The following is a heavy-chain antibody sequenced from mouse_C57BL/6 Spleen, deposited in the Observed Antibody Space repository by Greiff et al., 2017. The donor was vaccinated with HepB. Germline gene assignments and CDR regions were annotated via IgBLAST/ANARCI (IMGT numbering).Heavy chain of an antibody. CDR1: GYTFTSYW. V-gene: IGHV1-64*01. D-gene: IGHD2-5*01. Sequence: QVQLQHPGAELVKPGASVKLSCKASGYTFTSYWMHWVKQRPGQGLEWIGMIHPNSGSTNYNEKFKSKATLTVDKSSSTAYMQLSSLTSEDSAVYYCARPYYSNYEYFDVWGTGTTVTVSS. J-gene: IGHJ1*03. CDR2: IHPNSGST. CDR3: ARPYYSNYEYFDV.